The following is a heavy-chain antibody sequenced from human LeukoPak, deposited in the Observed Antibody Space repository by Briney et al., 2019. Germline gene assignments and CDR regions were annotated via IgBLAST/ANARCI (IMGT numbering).Heavy chain of an antibody. J-gene: IGHJ4*02. CDR3: ARASSSWYPFDY. CDR1: GFTFSSYS. CDR2: ISSGSSTI. Sequence: GGSLRLSCAASGFTFSSYSMNWVRQAPGKGLEWVSYISSGSSTIYYADSVKGRFIISRDNAKNSLYLQMNSLRAEDTAVYYCARASSSWYPFDYWGQGTLVTVSS. D-gene: IGHD6-13*01. V-gene: IGHV3-48*04.